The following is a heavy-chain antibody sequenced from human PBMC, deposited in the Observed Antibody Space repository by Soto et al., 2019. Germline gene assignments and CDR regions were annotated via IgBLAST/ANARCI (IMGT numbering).Heavy chain of an antibody. CDR1: GFSLSSTRMA. D-gene: IGHD6-19*01. CDR3: AHIVVAGLGYYFDY. V-gene: IGHV2-5*02. J-gene: IGHJ4*02. Sequence: QITLKESGPTLVKPTQTLTLTCTFSGFSLSSTRMAVGWIRHPPGKTLEWLALIYWDDDKRYSPFLKSRLTITKDTSKNRVVLTISNMDPVDTARYYCAHIVVAGLGYYFDYWGQGTLVTVSS. CDR2: IYWDDDK.